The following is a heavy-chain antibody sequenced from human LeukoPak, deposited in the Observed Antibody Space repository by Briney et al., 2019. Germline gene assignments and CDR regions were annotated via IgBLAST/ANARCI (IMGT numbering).Heavy chain of an antibody. D-gene: IGHD1-1*01. CDR2: ISSNGGST. V-gene: IGHV3-64*02. J-gene: IGHJ6*02. CDR3: AKKGRWSYYGMDV. CDR1: GFTFSSYA. Sequence: GGSLRLSCAASGFTFSSYAMHWVRQAPGKGLEYVSAISSNGGSTYYADSVKGRFTISRDNSKNTLYLQMNSLRAEDTAVYYCAKKGRWSYYGMDVWGQGTTVTVSS.